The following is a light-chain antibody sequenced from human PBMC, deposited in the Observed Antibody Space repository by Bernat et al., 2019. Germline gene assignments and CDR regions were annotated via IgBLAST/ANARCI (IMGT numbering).Light chain of an antibody. J-gene: IGLJ3*02. CDR3: SAWDDSLNGWV. Sequence: QSVLTQPPSASGTPGQTVNISCSGSTANVGSNTVNWYQQVPGTAPKLLIYYHNQRPSGVPERFSGSKSDTSASLAISGLQSDDEADYFCSAWDDSLNGWVFGGGTKLTVL. CDR1: TANVGSNT. V-gene: IGLV1-44*01. CDR2: YHN.